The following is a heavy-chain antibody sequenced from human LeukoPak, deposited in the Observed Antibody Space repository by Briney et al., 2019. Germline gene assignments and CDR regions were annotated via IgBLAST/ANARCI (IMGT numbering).Heavy chain of an antibody. Sequence: SETLSLTCAVYGGSFSGYYWSWIRQPPGEGLEWIGEINHSGSTNYNPSLKSRVTISVDASKNQFSLKLSSVTAADTAVYYCARRVKLRRSITMVRGAWYFDYWGQGTLVTVSS. CDR2: INHSGST. V-gene: IGHV4-34*01. CDR1: GGSFSGYY. CDR3: ARRVKLRRSITMVRGAWYFDY. J-gene: IGHJ4*02. D-gene: IGHD3-10*01.